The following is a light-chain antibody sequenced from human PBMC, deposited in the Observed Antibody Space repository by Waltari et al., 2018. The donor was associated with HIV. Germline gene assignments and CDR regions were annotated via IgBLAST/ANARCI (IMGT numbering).Light chain of an antibody. J-gene: IGKJ3*01. V-gene: IGKV3-20*01. CDR1: QSVGSTY. CDR3: QQYSSAPFT. CDR2: DAS. Sequence: EIVLTQSPGTLSLSPGDRATLSCRASQSVGSTYLAWYQQKSGQAPRLLIYDASTLQSGVPSRFRGSGSGTDFTLTISSLQPEDVASYYCQQYSSAPFTFGPGTKVDIK.